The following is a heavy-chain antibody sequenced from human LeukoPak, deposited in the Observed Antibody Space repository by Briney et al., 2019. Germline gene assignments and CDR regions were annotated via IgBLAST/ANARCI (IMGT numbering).Heavy chain of an antibody. V-gene: IGHV3-11*01. CDR1: GFTFSDYY. D-gene: IGHD3-22*01. CDR2: ISSSGSTI. CDR3: ARDPLYDSSGYSDY. Sequence: GGSLRLSCAASGFTFSDYYMSWIRQAPGKGLEWVSCISSSGSTIYYADSVKGRFTISRDNAKNSLYLQMNSLRAEDTAVYYCARDPLYDSSGYSDYWGQGTLVTVSS. J-gene: IGHJ4*02.